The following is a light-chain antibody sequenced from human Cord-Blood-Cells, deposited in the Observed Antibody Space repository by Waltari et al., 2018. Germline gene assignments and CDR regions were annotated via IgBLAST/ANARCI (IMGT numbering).Light chain of an antibody. J-gene: IGKJ1*01. CDR1: QSVLYSSNNKNY. CDR3: QQYYSTPT. Sequence: DIVMTQSPDSLAVSLGERATINCKSSQSVLYSSNNKNYLAWYQQQPGQPPKLLIYWAATRESGVPDRVSGSGSGTDFTLTISSLQAEDVAVYYCQQYYSTPTFGQGTKVEIK. V-gene: IGKV4-1*01. CDR2: WAA.